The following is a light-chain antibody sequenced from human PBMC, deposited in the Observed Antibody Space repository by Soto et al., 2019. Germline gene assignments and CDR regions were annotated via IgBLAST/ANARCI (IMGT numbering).Light chain of an antibody. CDR1: QSVSSSY. J-gene: IGKJ1*01. Sequence: EIVLTQSPVTLSLSPGERATLSCRASQSVSSSYLAWYQQKPGQAPRLLIYGASRRATGIPDRFSGSGSGTDFTLTISRREPVDFAVYYFQLYGTTPWTFGHGTNVEIK. CDR3: QLYGTTPWT. V-gene: IGKV3-20*01. CDR2: GAS.